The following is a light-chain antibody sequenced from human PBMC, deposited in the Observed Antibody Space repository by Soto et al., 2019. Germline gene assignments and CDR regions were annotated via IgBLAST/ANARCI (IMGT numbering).Light chain of an antibody. J-gene: IGKJ4*01. CDR1: QSVGSY. Sequence: EIVLTQSPATLSLSPGERATLSCRASQSVGSYLAWYQQKPGQAPRLLIYDAFNRATGIPARFSGSGSGTDFTLTISSLEPEFFAVYYCQQRSSWLPLTFGGGTKVDI. CDR3: QQRSSWLPLT. V-gene: IGKV3-11*01. CDR2: DAF.